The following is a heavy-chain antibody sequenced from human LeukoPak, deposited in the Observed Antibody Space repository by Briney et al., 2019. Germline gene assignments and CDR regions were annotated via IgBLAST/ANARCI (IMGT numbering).Heavy chain of an antibody. Sequence: GGSLRLSCAASGFTFSSYGMHWVRQAPGKGLEWVAVISYDGSNKYYADSVKGRFTISRDKSKNTLYLQMNSLRAEDTAVYYCAKALSGYDSHYYYGMDVWGQGTTVTVSS. V-gene: IGHV3-30*18. CDR3: AKALSGYDSHYYYGMDV. CDR2: ISYDGSNK. CDR1: GFTFSSYG. J-gene: IGHJ6*02. D-gene: IGHD5-12*01.